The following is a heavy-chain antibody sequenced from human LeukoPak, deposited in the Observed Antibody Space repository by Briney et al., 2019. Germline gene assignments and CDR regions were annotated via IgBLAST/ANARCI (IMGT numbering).Heavy chain of an antibody. J-gene: IGHJ4*02. CDR2: IYSTGST. CDR1: GGSISSYY. D-gene: IGHD6-13*01. Sequence: SETLSLTCTVSGGSISSYYWSWIRQPAGKGLEWIGRIYSTGSTNYNPSLKSRVTMSVDTSKNQFSLRPRSVTAADTAVYYCARQIALAGTAGFDFWGQGALVTVSS. V-gene: IGHV4-4*07. CDR3: ARQIALAGTAGFDF.